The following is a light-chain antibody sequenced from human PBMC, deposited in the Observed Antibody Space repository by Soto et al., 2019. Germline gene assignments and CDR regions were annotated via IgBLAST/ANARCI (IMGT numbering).Light chain of an antibody. V-gene: IGKV3-20*01. CDR3: QHYVTSSIT. J-gene: IGKJ5*01. CDR2: GAS. CDR1: QSVSSSY. Sequence: EVVSTQSPGTLSLSRGERATLSCSASQSVSSSYLAWYQQKPGQAPRLLIYGASSRATGTPDRISGGGSGTDFTLTISRLEPEDFGVYYCQHYVTSSITFGQGTRLEIK.